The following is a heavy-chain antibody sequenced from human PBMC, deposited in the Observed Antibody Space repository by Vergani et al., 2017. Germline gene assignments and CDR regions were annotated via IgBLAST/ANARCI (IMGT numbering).Heavy chain of an antibody. V-gene: IGHV3-33*05. CDR1: GFTFTNYD. Sequence: QVQLVESGGGVVQPGRSLRVSCAGSGFTFTNYDMHWVRQAPGKGLEWVAVISHDGSESFYGTSVTGRLTISRDNSKNTLFLQLSSLKAEDTSVYYCAKAAVMGITVSATIDSWGQGTLVLVSS. J-gene: IGHJ4*02. CDR3: AKAAVMGITVSATIDS. D-gene: IGHD3-10*02. CDR2: ISHDGSES.